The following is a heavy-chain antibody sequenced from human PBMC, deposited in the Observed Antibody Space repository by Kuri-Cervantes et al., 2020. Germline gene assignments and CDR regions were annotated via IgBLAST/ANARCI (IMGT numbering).Heavy chain of an antibody. D-gene: IGHD3-16*02. CDR1: GGSISSSTYY. V-gene: IGHV4-39*01. CDR2: IYYSGST. Sequence: GSLRLSCTVSGGSISSSTYYWGWIRQPPGKGLEWIGTIYYSGSTYYNPSLKSRVTISVDTSKNQFSLKLSSVTAADTAMYYCARGGRDYVWGSYRQYWYFDLWGRGTLVTVSS. J-gene: IGHJ2*01. CDR3: ARGGRDYVWGSYRQYWYFDL.